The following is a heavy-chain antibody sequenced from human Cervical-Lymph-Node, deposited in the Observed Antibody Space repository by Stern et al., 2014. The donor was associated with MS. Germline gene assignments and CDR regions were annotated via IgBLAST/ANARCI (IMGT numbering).Heavy chain of an antibody. Sequence: VQLVQSGSELKKPGASVKVSCKASGFSFTHFALNWVRPAPGQGLQWMGWINTSTGNPSYAPAFTGLFVFSLDASVSTAYLQISSLKAEDTAVYYCAREPHDYGDRFDYWGQGTLVTVSS. J-gene: IGHJ4*02. CDR3: AREPHDYGDRFDY. CDR2: INTSTGNP. D-gene: IGHD4-17*01. CDR1: GFSFTHFA. V-gene: IGHV7-4-1*02.